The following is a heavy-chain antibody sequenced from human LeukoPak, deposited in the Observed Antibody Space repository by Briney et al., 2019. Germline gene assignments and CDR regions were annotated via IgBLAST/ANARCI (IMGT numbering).Heavy chain of an antibody. J-gene: IGHJ4*02. V-gene: IGHV4-59*11. CDR1: GXSISSHY. D-gene: IGHD5-24*01. CDR3: ACSKGGDGYNVDY. Sequence: PSETLSLTCTVSGXSISSHYWSWIRQPPGKGLEWIGYIYYSGSTNYNPSLKSRVTTSVDTSKNQFSLKLSSVTAADTAVYYCACSKGGDGYNVDYWGQGTLVTVSS. CDR2: IYYSGST.